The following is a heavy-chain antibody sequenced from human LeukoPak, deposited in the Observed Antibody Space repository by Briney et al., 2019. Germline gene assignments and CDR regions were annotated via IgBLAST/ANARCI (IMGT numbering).Heavy chain of an antibody. CDR1: GGSFSGYY. CDR3: ARAPSTAYMDV. CDR2: IYTSGST. V-gene: IGHV4-59*10. J-gene: IGHJ6*03. Sequence: SETLSLTCAVYGGSFSGYYWSWIRQPARKGLEWIGRIYTSGSTNYNPSLKSRVTMPVDTSKNQFSLKLSSVTAADTAVYYCARAPSTAYMDVWGKGTTVTISS.